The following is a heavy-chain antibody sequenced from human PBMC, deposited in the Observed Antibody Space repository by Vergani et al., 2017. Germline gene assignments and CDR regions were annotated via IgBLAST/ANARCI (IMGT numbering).Heavy chain of an antibody. J-gene: IGHJ4*02. V-gene: IGHV3-23*01. CDR1: GFTFSPCP. CDR3: ARLSYDTTPYLQGGYDC. D-gene: IGHD3-22*01. Sequence: EVQLLQSGGGVIQPGGSVRLSCAASGFTFSPCPMTWVRQAPGKGLGWVSAISARYPSTYYADSVKGRFTISGDNSKNMLYLQMNSLRAEDTAVYYCARLSYDTTPYLQGGYDCWGQGTLVSVSS. CDR2: ISARYPST.